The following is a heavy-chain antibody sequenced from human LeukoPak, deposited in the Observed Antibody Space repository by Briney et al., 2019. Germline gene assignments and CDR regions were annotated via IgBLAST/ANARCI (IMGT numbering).Heavy chain of an antibody. D-gene: IGHD3-9*01. CDR2: IYYSGST. CDR1: GGSISSYY. J-gene: IGHJ5*02. Sequence: PSETLSLTCTVSGGSISSYYWSWIRQPPGKGLEWIGYIYYSGSTNYNPSLKSRVTISVDTSKNQLSLKLSSVTAADTAVYYCARGLRYFDWLSHNWFDPWGQGTLVTVSS. CDR3: ARGLRYFDWLSHNWFDP. V-gene: IGHV4-59*08.